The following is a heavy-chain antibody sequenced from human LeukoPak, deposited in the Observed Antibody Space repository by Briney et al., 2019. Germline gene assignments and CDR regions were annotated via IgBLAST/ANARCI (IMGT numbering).Heavy chain of an antibody. CDR1: GGSLSGYY. D-gene: IGHD3-9*01. Sequence: SETLSLTCAVYGGSLSGYYWTWIRQPPGKGLEWIGEINHSGSTNYNPSLKSRVTISVDTSKNQFSLKLSSVTAADTAVYYCAGSTYYDILTGYSLFDYWGQGTLVTVSS. CDR2: INHSGST. CDR3: AGSTYYDILTGYSLFDY. J-gene: IGHJ4*02. V-gene: IGHV4-34*01.